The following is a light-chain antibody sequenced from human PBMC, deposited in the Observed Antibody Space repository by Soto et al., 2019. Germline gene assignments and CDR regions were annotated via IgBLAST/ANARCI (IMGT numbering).Light chain of an antibody. CDR3: SSYAGSNDLI. CDR2: EVS. V-gene: IGLV2-8*01. Sequence: HSVLTQPPSASGSPGQSVTISCTGTSSDDYVSWYQQHPGKAPQLMIYEVSKRPLGVPDRFSGSKSGNTASLTVSGLQAEDEADYYCSSYAGSNDLIFGGGTKLTVL. J-gene: IGLJ2*01. CDR1: SSDDY.